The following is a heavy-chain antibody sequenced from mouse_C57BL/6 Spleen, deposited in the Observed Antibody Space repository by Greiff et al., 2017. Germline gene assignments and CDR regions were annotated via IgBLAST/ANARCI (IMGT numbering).Heavy chain of an antibody. Sequence: VQLQQSGPELVKPGASVKISCKASGYSFTDYNMNWVKQSNGKSLEWIGVINPNYGTTSYNQKFKGKATLTVDQSPSTAYMQLNSLTSEDSAVDYCARGGITTADPYYFDDWGQGTTLTVSS. CDR2: INPNYGTT. CDR3: ARGGITTADPYYFDD. CDR1: GYSFTDYN. V-gene: IGHV1-39*01. J-gene: IGHJ2*01. D-gene: IGHD1-2*01.